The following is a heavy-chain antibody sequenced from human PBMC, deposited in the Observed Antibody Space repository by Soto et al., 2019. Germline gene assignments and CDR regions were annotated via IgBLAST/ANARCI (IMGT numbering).Heavy chain of an antibody. V-gene: IGHV3-53*01. D-gene: IGHD2-21*02. CDR2: IYSGGST. CDR3: ASDGVVTSRNYYGMDV. CDR1: GFTVSSNY. J-gene: IGHJ6*02. Sequence: PGGSLRLSCAASGFTVSSNYMSWVRQAPGKGLEWVSVIYSGGSTYYADSVKGRFTISRDNSKNTLYLQMNSLRTEDTAVYYCASDGVVTSRNYYGMDVWGQGTTVTVSS.